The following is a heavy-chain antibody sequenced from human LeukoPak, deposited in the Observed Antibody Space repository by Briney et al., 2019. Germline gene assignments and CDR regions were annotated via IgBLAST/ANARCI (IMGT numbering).Heavy chain of an antibody. CDR1: GASISSGNYY. J-gene: IGHJ4*02. D-gene: IGHD2-8*01. CDR3: ARQGCTNGVCYVADY. V-gene: IGHV4-30-2*03. Sequence: SQTLSLTCTVSGASISSGNYYWSWIRQPPGKGLEWIGYIYHSGSTYYNPSLKSRVTISVDTSKNQFSLKLSSVTAADTAVYYCARQGCTNGVCYVADYWGQGTLVTVSS. CDR2: IYHSGST.